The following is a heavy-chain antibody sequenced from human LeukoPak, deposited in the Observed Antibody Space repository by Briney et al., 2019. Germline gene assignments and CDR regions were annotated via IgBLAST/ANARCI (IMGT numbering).Heavy chain of an antibody. V-gene: IGHV3-7*03. CDR2: MNGDGSQI. Sequence: GGSLSLSCAASGFTFSGHWMSWVRQAPAKGLEWVAHMNGDGSQIYYMDFVKGRFTISRDNAKNSLYLQMNSLRAEDTAVYYCAKVPHYDYVWGSYRPYFDYWGQGTLVTVSS. CDR3: AKVPHYDYVWGSYRPYFDY. J-gene: IGHJ4*02. CDR1: GFTFSGHW. D-gene: IGHD3-16*02.